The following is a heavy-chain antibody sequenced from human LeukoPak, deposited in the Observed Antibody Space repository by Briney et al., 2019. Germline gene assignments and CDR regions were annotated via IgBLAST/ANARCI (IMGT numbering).Heavy chain of an antibody. V-gene: IGHV3-21*04. Sequence: PGGSLRLSCAASGFTFSTYSLNWVRQAPGKGLEWVSSISGDGRYIYNADSMKGRFTTSRDSAKNSLYLQMGSLRAEDTAIYYCARDKFPATNIPLIDFWGPGTLVTVSS. D-gene: IGHD2-2*02. CDR2: ISGDGRYI. CDR1: GFTFSTYS. CDR3: ARDKFPATNIPLIDF. J-gene: IGHJ4*02.